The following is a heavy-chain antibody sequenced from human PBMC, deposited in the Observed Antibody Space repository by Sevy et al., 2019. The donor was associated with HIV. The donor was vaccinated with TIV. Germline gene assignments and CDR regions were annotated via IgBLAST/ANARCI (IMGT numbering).Heavy chain of an antibody. CDR1: GFTFSNAW. V-gene: IGHV3-15*01. CDR3: TTDHMTTVTTTDY. CDR2: IKSKTDGGTT. Sequence: GGSLRLSCAASGFTFSNAWMSWVRQAPGKGLEWVGRIKSKTDGGTTDYAAPVKGRLTISRDDSKNTLYLQMNSLKTEDTAVYYCTTDHMTTVTTTDYWGQGTLVTVSS. D-gene: IGHD4-17*01. J-gene: IGHJ4*02.